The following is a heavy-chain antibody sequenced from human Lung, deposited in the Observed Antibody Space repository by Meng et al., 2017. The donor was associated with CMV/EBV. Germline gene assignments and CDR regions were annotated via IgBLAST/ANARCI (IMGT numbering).Heavy chain of an antibody. D-gene: IGHD6-13*01. CDR3: ARESRGAAAGWRWFDP. CDR1: GGTFSSDA. V-gene: IGHV1-69*10. J-gene: IGHJ5*02. CDR2: IIPILGIA. Sequence: GGTFSSDAISWVRQAPGQGLEWMGGIIPILGIANYAQKFQGRVTITADKSTSTAYMELSSLRSEDTAVYYCARESRGAAAGWRWFDPWGQGTLVTVSS.